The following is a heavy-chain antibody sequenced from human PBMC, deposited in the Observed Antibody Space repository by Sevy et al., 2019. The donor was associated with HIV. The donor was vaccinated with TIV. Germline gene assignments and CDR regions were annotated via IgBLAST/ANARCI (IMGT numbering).Heavy chain of an antibody. CDR2: INPNSGGT. J-gene: IGHJ6*02. Sequence: ASVKVSCKASGYTFTGYYMHWVRQAPGQGLEWMGWINPNSGGTNYAQKFQGRVTMTRDTSISTAYMELSRLRSDDTAVYYWATDFWSGYYSGLRYNYYGMDVWGQGTTVTVSS. CDR1: GYTFTGYY. V-gene: IGHV1-2*02. D-gene: IGHD3-3*01. CDR3: ATDFWSGYYSGLRYNYYGMDV.